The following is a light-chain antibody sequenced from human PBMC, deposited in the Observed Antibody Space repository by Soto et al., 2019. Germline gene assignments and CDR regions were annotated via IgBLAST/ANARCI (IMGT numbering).Light chain of an antibody. Sequence: DIQFTQSPSFLSASVGDRVTIACRASQDISTSLAWYQQKPGKAPKLLIYGASTLQSGVPSRFSGSGSGADFTLTISSLQPEDFATFYCQQVNSFPFTFGGGTKVDIK. CDR1: QDISTS. CDR2: GAS. V-gene: IGKV1-9*01. CDR3: QQVNSFPFT. J-gene: IGKJ4*01.